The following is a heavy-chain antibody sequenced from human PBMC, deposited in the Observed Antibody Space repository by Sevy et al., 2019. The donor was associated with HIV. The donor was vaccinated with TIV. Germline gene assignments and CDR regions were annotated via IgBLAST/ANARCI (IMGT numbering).Heavy chain of an antibody. V-gene: IGHV3-7*03. CDR2: INEDGSQI. CDR3: VKSIYKDDSA. J-gene: IGHJ4*02. Sequence: GQSLKISCAAPGLFFSAYWMTWLRQVPGKGLEWVANINEDGSQINAVHSVRGRFTISRDNTKNSLYLQMNSLRVEDSATYYCVKSIYKDDSAWGQGTAVTVSS. D-gene: IGHD1-1*01. CDR1: GLFFSAYW.